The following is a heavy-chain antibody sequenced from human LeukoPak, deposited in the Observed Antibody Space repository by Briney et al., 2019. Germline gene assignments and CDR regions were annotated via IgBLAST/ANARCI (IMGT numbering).Heavy chain of an antibody. V-gene: IGHV4-4*09. CDR2: IYTSGST. CDR3: ARIYDSSGYYGP. CDR1: GGSISSYY. J-gene: IGHJ5*02. D-gene: IGHD3-22*01. Sequence: SETLSLTCTVSGGSISSYYWSWIRQPPGKGPEWIGYIYTSGSTNYNPSLKSRVTVSVDTSKNQFSLKLSSVTAADTAVYYCARIYDSSGYYGPWGQGTLVTVSS.